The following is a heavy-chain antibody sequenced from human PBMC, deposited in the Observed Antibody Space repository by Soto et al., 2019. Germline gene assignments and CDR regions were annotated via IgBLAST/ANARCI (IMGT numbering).Heavy chain of an antibody. CDR1: GFTFSKYG. CDR3: AKVGHIAVVTAWFDY. J-gene: IGHJ4*02. V-gene: IGHV3-30*18. CDR2: MSSDGRNE. D-gene: IGHD2-21*02. Sequence: GGSLRLSCEVSGFTFSKYGMHWVRQAPGKGLEWVAVMSSDGRNEYYADSVKGRFTISRDNSNSTLYLQMSSLRPEDTAVYYCAKVGHIAVVTAWFDYWGQGTLVTVSS.